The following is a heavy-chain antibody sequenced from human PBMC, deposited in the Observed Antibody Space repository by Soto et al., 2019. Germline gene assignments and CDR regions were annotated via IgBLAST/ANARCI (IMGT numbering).Heavy chain of an antibody. J-gene: IGHJ4*02. CDR3: AKDPQQLLVYLAY. V-gene: IGHV3-23*01. CDR1: EFTFSNYA. CDR2: ISDNGGTT. D-gene: IGHD6-13*01. Sequence: GGSLRLSCAASEFTFSNYAMSWVRQAPGKGLEWVSSISDNGGTTYYADSVKGRFTISRDNSKNTLYLQMNSLRAEDTAVYYCAKDPQQLLVYLAYWGQGTHVTGSS.